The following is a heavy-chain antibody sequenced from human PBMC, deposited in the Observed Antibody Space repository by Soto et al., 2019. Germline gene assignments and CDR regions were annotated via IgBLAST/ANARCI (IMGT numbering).Heavy chain of an antibody. J-gene: IGHJ4*02. CDR2: INHSGST. Sequence: QVQLQQWGAGLLKPSETLSLTCAVYGGSFSGYYWSWIRQPPGKGLEWIGEINHSGSTNYNPSLKSRVTISVDTSKNQFSLKLSSVTAADTAVYYCERTYSSSWSPFDYWGQGTLVTVSS. CDR3: ERTYSSSWSPFDY. CDR1: GGSFSGYY. D-gene: IGHD6-13*01. V-gene: IGHV4-34*01.